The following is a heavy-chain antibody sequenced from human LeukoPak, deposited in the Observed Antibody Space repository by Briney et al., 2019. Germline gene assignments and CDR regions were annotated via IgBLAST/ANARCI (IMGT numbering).Heavy chain of an antibody. CDR2: VYYTGSI. CDR1: GGSIKNYY. D-gene: IGHD3/OR15-3a*01. CDR3: ARVSLGTGAYFFDY. Sequence: SETLSLTCTVSGGSIKNYYFSWMRQAPGKGLQWIGNVYYTGSINYNPSLTGRVSISVDTSKNQISLMLTSVTAADTAMYHCARVSLGTGAYFFDYWGQGTLVTVSS. V-gene: IGHV4-59*01. J-gene: IGHJ4*02.